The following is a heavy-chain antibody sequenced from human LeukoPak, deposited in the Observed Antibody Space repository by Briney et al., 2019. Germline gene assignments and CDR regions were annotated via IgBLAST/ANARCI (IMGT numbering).Heavy chain of an antibody. CDR3: VRDLGGRSGH. Sequence: GGSLRLSCAASGFTFSSYSMNWVRQAPGKGLEWVSSVSSSTIYVYYADSVKGRFTISRDNAKNTLYLQMNSLRAEDTAVYYCVRDLGGRSGHWGQGTLVTVSS. D-gene: IGHD1-26*01. CDR1: GFTFSSYS. V-gene: IGHV3-21*01. J-gene: IGHJ4*02. CDR2: VSSSTIYV.